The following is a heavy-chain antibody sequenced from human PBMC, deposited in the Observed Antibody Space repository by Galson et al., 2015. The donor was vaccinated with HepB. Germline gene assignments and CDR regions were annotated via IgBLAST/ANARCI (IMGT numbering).Heavy chain of an antibody. J-gene: IGHJ4*02. D-gene: IGHD6-19*01. CDR3: AKDIGRWLIALDF. Sequence: SLRLSRAASGFRFSSYAMSWVRQAPGKGLEWVSGISSGGGSRYYIDSVKGRFTISRDDSKTTLYLQMNSLRAEDTAIYYCAKDIGRWLIALDFWGQGTLVTASS. V-gene: IGHV3-23*01. CDR1: GFRFSSYA. CDR2: ISSGGGSR.